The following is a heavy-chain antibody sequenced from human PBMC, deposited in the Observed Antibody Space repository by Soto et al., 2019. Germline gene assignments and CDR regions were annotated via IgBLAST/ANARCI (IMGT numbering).Heavy chain of an antibody. D-gene: IGHD2-2*01. CDR1: GFTFSNAW. CDR3: TTSGCSSTRCYGELVDY. Sequence: GGSLRLSCAVSGFTFSNAWMTWVRQAPGKGLEWVGRIKSKADGGTTDYAAPVKGRFTISRDDSKNTLYLQMNSLKTEDTAVYYCTTSGCSSTRCYGELVDYWGQGTLVTVSS. CDR2: IKSKADGGTT. J-gene: IGHJ4*02. V-gene: IGHV3-15*01.